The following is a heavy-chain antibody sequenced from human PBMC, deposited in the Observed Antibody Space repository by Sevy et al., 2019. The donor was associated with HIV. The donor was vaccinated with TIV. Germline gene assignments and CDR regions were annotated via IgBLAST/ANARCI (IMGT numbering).Heavy chain of an antibody. Sequence: GGSLRLSCAASGFTFSNAWMSCVRQAPGKGLEWVGRIRSKTDGGTSDYAAPVKGRFTISREDSKTMLYLQMKSLKTEDTAVYYCGTHSVLVVFGESSYGMDVWGQGTTLTVSS. CDR1: GFTFSNAW. J-gene: IGHJ6*02. V-gene: IGHV3-15*01. CDR3: GTHSVLVVFGESSYGMDV. CDR2: IRSKTDGGTS. D-gene: IGHD3-10*01.